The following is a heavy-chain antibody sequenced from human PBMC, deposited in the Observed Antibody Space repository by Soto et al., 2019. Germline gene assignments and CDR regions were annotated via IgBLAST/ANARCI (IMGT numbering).Heavy chain of an antibody. J-gene: IGHJ4*02. V-gene: IGHV1-18*01. Sequence: QVQLVQSGAEVKKPGASVKVSCKASGYTFTSYGVNWVRQAPGQGLEWMGWIRSYNNSTNYAQKHQGRVTMTTHTSTNTAYMELRSLRSDDTAVYYCARRGNGDDYWGQGTLVTVSS. CDR2: IRSYNNST. CDR1: GYTFTSYG. D-gene: IGHD2-8*01. CDR3: ARRGNGDDY.